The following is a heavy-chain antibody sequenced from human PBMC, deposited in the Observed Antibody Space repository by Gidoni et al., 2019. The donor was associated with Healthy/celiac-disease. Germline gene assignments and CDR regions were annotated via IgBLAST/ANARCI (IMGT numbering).Heavy chain of an antibody. J-gene: IGHJ4*02. CDR3: AREVTGTTGFDY. V-gene: IGHV3-11*06. CDR2: ISSSSSYT. Sequence: QVQLVESGGGLVKPGGSLRLSCEASGFTFSDYYMSWIRQAPGKGLEWVSYISSSSSYTNYADSVKGRFTISRDNAKNSLYLQMNSLRAEDTAVYYCAREVTGTTGFDYWGQGTLVTVSS. CDR1: GFTFSDYY. D-gene: IGHD1-7*01.